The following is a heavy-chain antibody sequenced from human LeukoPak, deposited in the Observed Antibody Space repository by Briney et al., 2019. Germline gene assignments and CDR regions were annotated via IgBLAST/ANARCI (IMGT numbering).Heavy chain of an antibody. CDR2: IYSGGST. CDR3: VGIQGDY. J-gene: IGHJ4*02. D-gene: IGHD1-14*01. Sequence: PGGSLRLSCAASWFTVSINYISWVRQAPGKGLEWVSVIYSGGSTYYADSVKGRFTISRDNSKNTLYLQMNSLRAEDTAVYYCVGIQGDYWGQGTLVTVSS. CDR1: WFTVSINY. V-gene: IGHV3-53*01.